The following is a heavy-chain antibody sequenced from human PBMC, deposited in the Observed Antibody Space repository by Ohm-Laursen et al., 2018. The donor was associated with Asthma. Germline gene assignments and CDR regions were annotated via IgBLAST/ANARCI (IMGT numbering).Heavy chain of an antibody. J-gene: IGHJ4*02. Sequence: GTLSLTCPVSGGSISSYYWSWIRQPPGKGLEWIGYIYYSGSTNYNPSLKSRVTISVDTSKNQFSLKLSSVTAADTAVYYCARTKLGYCSGGSCYRFDYWGQGTLVTVSS. CDR2: IYYSGST. D-gene: IGHD2-15*01. V-gene: IGHV4-59*12. CDR3: ARTKLGYCSGGSCYRFDY. CDR1: GGSISSYY.